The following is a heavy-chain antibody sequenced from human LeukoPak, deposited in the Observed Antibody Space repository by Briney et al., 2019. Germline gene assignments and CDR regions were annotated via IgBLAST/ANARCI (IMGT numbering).Heavy chain of an antibody. CDR1: GFTFSSYN. CDR3: ASASYCSSTSCYLDFDY. J-gene: IGHJ4*02. D-gene: IGHD2-2*01. CDR2: ISGSGIYT. V-gene: IGHV3-21*01. Sequence: GGSLRLYCAASGFTFSSYNMDWVRQAPGKGLEWVSSISGSGIYTYYADSVKGRFTISRDNAKKSLYLQMNSLRAEDTAVYYCASASYCSSTSCYLDFDYGGQGTLVTVSS.